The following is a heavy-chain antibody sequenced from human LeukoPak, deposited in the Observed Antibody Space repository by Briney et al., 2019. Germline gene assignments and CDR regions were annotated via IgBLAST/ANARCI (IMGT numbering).Heavy chain of an antibody. J-gene: IGHJ4*02. Sequence: ASVKVSCKVSGYTFISYAMHWVRQAPGQRLEWMGWINAGNGNTKYSQKFQGRVTITRDTSASTAYMELSSLRSEDTAVYYCARDYYDSSGYLGYWGQGTLVTVSS. D-gene: IGHD3-22*01. V-gene: IGHV1-3*01. CDR3: ARDYYDSSGYLGY. CDR1: GYTFISYA. CDR2: INAGNGNT.